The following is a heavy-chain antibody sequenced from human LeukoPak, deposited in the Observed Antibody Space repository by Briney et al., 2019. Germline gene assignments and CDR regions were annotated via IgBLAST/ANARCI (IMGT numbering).Heavy chain of an antibody. CDR2: INHSGST. D-gene: IGHD5-12*01. J-gene: IGHJ4*02. V-gene: IGHV4-34*01. CDR3: ARLSGYDWESFYDY. Sequence: SETLSLTCSVYGGSFTGYYWSWIRQPPGKGLEWIGEINHSGSTNFTPSLKGRVTISVDTSKNQFSLKLNSVTATDTAVYYCARLSGYDWESFYDYWGQGTLVTVSS. CDR1: GGSFTGYY.